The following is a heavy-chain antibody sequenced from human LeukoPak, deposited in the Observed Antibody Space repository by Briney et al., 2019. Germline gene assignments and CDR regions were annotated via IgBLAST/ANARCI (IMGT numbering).Heavy chain of an antibody. Sequence: SETLSLTCDVSGDSISSGGYSWSWIRQPPGKGLEWIGYIYHSGSTYYNPSLKSRVTISVDRSKNQFSLKLSSVTAADTAVYYCARGDGYNTVPFDYWGQGTLVTVSS. CDR2: IYHSGST. J-gene: IGHJ4*02. V-gene: IGHV4-30-2*01. CDR3: ARGDGYNTVPFDY. CDR1: GDSISSGGYS. D-gene: IGHD5-24*01.